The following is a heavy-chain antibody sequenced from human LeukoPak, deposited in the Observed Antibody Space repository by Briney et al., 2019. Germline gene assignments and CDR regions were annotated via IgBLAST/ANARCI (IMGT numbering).Heavy chain of an antibody. D-gene: IGHD2-15*01. J-gene: IGHJ5*01. V-gene: IGHV1-2*02. Sequence: ASVKVSCKASGYSFTDYYVHWLRQAPGQGLEWMGWINPDNGGTNYAQKFQGRVTMSRDTSISTVYMDLNRLTSDDTAVFYCVRESRVGNWFDSWGQGTQVTVSS. CDR2: INPDNGGT. CDR3: VRESRVGNWFDS. CDR1: GYSFTDYY.